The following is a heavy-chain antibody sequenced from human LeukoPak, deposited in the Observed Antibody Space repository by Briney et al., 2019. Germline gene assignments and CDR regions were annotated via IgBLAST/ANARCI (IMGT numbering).Heavy chain of an antibody. CDR2: ISAYNGNT. Sequence: ASVKVSCKASGCTFTSYGISWVRQAPGQGLEWMGWISAYNGNTNYAQKLQGRVTMTTDTSTSTAYMELRSLRSDDTAVYYCARDSAHSSGWYSGWFDPWGQGTLVTVSS. J-gene: IGHJ5*02. CDR1: GCTFTSYG. CDR3: ARDSAHSSGWYSGWFDP. V-gene: IGHV1-18*01. D-gene: IGHD6-19*01.